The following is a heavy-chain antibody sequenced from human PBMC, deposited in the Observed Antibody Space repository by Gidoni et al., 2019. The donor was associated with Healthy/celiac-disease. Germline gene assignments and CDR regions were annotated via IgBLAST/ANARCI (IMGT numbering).Heavy chain of an antibody. CDR3: ARGLSYYGSGSYYYYYYGMDV. CDR1: GFTFSSYW. V-gene: IGHV3-7*03. CDR2: IKQDGSEK. D-gene: IGHD3-10*01. J-gene: IGHJ6*02. Sequence: EVQLVESGGGLVQPGGSLRLSCAASGFTFSSYWMSWVCQAPGKGLEWVANIKQDGSEKYYVDSVKGRFTISRDNAKNSLYLQMNSLRAEDTAVYYCARGLSYYGSGSYYYYYYGMDVWGQGTTVTVSS.